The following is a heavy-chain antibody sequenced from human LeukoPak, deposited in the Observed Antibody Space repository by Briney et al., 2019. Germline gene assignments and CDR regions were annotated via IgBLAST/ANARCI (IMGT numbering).Heavy chain of an antibody. Sequence: SETLSLTCTVSGGSVNSYYWSWIRQPPGKGLEWIGYIYYSGSTNYIPSLKSRVTISVDTSKNQFSLKVSSVTAADTAVYYCAGLLSSRSDYWGQGTLVTVSS. J-gene: IGHJ4*02. CDR3: AGLLSSRSDY. CDR2: IYYSGST. V-gene: IGHV4-59*02. CDR1: GGSVNSYY. D-gene: IGHD6-6*01.